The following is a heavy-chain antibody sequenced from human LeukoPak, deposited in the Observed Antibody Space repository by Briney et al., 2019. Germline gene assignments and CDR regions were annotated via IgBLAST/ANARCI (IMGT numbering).Heavy chain of an antibody. J-gene: IGHJ4*02. CDR3: ARGLRDGAFDY. D-gene: IGHD3-10*01. V-gene: IGHV4-59*01. Sequence: SETLSLTCTVSGGSISSYYWSWIRQPPGKGLEWIGYIYYSGSTNYNPSLKSRVTISVVTSKNQFSLKLSSVTAADTAVYYCARGLRDGAFDYWGQGTLVTVSS. CDR1: GGSISSYY. CDR2: IYYSGST.